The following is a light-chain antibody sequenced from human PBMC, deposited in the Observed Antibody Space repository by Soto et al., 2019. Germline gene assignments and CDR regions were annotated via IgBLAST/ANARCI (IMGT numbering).Light chain of an antibody. CDR1: SSDVGGYNY. J-gene: IGLJ1*01. CDR3: SSYTSTSTDV. Sequence: QSVLTQPASVSGSPGQSITISCTGTSSDVGGYNYVSWYQQHPGKAPKLMVYEVNNRPSGVSNRFSGSKSGSTASLTISGLQTEDEADYYCSSYTSTSTDVFGTGTKVTVL. CDR2: EVN. V-gene: IGLV2-14*01.